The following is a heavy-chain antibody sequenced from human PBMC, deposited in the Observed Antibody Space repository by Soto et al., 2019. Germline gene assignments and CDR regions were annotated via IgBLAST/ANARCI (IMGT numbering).Heavy chain of an antibody. Sequence: QVQLVQSGAAVKKPGSSVKVSCKASGGTFSSYAISWVRQAPGQGLEWMGGIIPIFGTANYAQKFQGRVTITADESTSTAYMELSRLRSEDTAVYYCARGGRRCGGDCPPGYWGQGTLVTVSS. CDR2: IIPIFGTA. D-gene: IGHD2-21*02. CDR3: ARGGRRCGGDCPPGY. CDR1: GGTFSSYA. V-gene: IGHV1-69*12. J-gene: IGHJ4*02.